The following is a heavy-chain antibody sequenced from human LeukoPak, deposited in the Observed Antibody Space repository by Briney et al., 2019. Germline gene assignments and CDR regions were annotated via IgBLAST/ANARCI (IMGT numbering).Heavy chain of an antibody. CDR3: ARALEGIVALSHFDY. V-gene: IGHV4-38-2*02. CDR1: GYSISSGYY. J-gene: IGHJ4*02. Sequence: SETLSLTCTVSGYSISSGYYWGWIRQPPGKGLEWIGSIYHSGRTYYNPSLKSRVTISVVTSKNQFSLKLSSVTAADTAVYYCARALEGIVALSHFDYWGQGTLVTVSS. D-gene: IGHD2-15*01. CDR2: IYHSGRT.